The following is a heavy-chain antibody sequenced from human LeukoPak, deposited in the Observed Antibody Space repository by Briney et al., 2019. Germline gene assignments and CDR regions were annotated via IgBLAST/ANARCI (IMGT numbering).Heavy chain of an antibody. CDR1: GFTFSNYA. CDR2: ISGSGGST. CDR3: AKEARPGYCSGGSCSCFVP. D-gene: IGHD2-15*01. J-gene: IGHJ5*02. V-gene: IGHV3-23*01. Sequence: GGSLRLSCAASGFTFSNYAMTWVRQAPGKGLQWVSAISGSGGSTYYADSVKGRFTISRDNLKNTLYLQVNSLRVEDTAVYYCAKEARPGYCSGGSCSCFVPWAQGALVTASS.